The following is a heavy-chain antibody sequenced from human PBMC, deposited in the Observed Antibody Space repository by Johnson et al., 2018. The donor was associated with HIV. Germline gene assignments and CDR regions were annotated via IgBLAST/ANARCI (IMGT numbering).Heavy chain of an antibody. CDR1: GFRFDDYA. Sequence: EVQLVESGGGLVKPGRSLRLSCAASGFRFDDYAMHWVRQAPGKGLEWVSSISWNTASIGVADSMKGRFTISRDNAKNSLYLEMNSLRPEDTAFYYCVKDKGTGSFTFGPFYMWGQGTMVTVSS. V-gene: IGHV3-9*01. J-gene: IGHJ3*02. CDR2: ISWNTASI. D-gene: IGHD1-26*01. CDR3: VKDKGTGSFTFGPFYM.